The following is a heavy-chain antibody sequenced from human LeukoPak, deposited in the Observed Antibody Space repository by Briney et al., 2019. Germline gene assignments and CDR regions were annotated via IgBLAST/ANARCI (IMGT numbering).Heavy chain of an antibody. V-gene: IGHV3-30*04. CDR2: ISYDGSNK. D-gene: IGHD3-3*01. Sequence: GGSLRLSCAASGFTFSSYAMHWVRQAPGKGLEWVAVISYDGSNKYYADSVKGRFTISRDNSKNTLYLQMNSLRAEDTAVYYCARTPHYDFLSGYHPSSYFDYWGQGTLVTVSS. J-gene: IGHJ4*02. CDR3: ARTPHYDFLSGYHPSSYFDY. CDR1: GFTFSSYA.